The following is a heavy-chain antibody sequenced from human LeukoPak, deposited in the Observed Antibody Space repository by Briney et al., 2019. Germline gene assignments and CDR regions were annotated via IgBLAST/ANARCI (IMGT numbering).Heavy chain of an antibody. J-gene: IGHJ6*03. D-gene: IGHD5-24*01. CDR1: GYNFTTYW. CDR2: IYPGDSDT. CDR3: ARQRDGSRARNYYYMDV. V-gene: IGHV5-51*01. Sequence: GESLKISCKGSGYNFTTYWIDWVRQMPGKGLEWMGIIYPGDSDTRYSPSFQGQVTISADKSINTAFLQWSSLKASDTAMYYRARQRDGSRARNYYYMDVWGKGTTVTVSS.